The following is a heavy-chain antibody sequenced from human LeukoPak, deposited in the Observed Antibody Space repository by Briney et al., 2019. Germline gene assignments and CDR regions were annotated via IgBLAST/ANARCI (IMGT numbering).Heavy chain of an antibody. V-gene: IGHV4-59*08. CDR3: ARLPLIATTRGGFDP. J-gene: IGHJ5*02. CDR1: GGSISGYY. Sequence: QTSETLSLTCTVSGGSISGYYWSWIRQPPGKRLEWIGYVYDTGATNYNPSLKSRFTISIDTSKNQFSLYLSSVTAADTAVYYCARLPLIATTRGGFDPWGQGTLVTVSS. CDR2: VYDTGAT. D-gene: IGHD1/OR15-1a*01.